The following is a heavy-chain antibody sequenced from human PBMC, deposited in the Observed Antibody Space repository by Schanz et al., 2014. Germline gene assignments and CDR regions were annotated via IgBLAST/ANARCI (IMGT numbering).Heavy chain of an antibody. D-gene: IGHD4-17*01. J-gene: IGHJ4*02. CDR3: ARDPYGKNSGDFDY. V-gene: IGHV1-2*02. Sequence: QVQLVQSGADVKKPGASVKISCQASGYTFSNYGISWVRQAPGQGFEWMGWIDPNGGATNHAQMLQGRVTMTRDTSISTAYMELSGLTSDDTAVYFCARDPYGKNSGDFDYWGQGTLVTVSS. CDR2: IDPNGGAT. CDR1: GYTFSNYG.